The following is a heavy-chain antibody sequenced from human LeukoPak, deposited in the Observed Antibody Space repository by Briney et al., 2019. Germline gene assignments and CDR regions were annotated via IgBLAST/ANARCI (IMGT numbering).Heavy chain of an antibody. J-gene: IGHJ6*02. Sequence: GGSLRLSCAASGLTFSAYEMNWVRQAPGKGLEWISYVSTTGNTIFYAASVKGRFTISRDNAHNSLYLQMDSLRAEDTAVYYCASRLYTVIMDVWGQGTTVTVSS. CDR3: ASRLYTVIMDV. CDR2: VSTTGNTI. D-gene: IGHD3-10*01. CDR1: GLTFSAYE. V-gene: IGHV3-48*03.